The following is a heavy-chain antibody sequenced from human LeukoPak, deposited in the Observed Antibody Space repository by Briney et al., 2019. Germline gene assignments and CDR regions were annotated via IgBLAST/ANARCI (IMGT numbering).Heavy chain of an antibody. V-gene: IGHV3-11*04. Sequence: GGSLRLSCAASGFTFSDYYMSWIRQAPGKGLEWVSYISSSGSTIYYADSVKGRFTISRDNAKNSLYLQMNSLRAEDTAVYYCARYGSVVVAATPAPKQRGMDVWGKGTTVTVSS. J-gene: IGHJ6*03. CDR2: ISSSGSTI. CDR3: ARYGSVVVAATPAPKQRGMDV. D-gene: IGHD2-15*01. CDR1: GFTFSDYY.